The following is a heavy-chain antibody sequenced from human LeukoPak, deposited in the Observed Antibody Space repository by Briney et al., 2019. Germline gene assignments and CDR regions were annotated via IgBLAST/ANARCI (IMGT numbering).Heavy chain of an antibody. CDR2: IWYDGSNK. J-gene: IGHJ6*02. V-gene: IGHV3-33*01. Sequence: GGSLRLSCAASGFTFSSYGMHWVRQAPGKGLERVAVIWYDGSNKYYADSVKGRFTISRDNSKNTLYLQMNSLRAEDTAVYYCARDWWDYYGMDVWGQGTTVTVSS. CDR1: GFTFSSYG. CDR3: ARDWWDYYGMDV. D-gene: IGHD2-15*01.